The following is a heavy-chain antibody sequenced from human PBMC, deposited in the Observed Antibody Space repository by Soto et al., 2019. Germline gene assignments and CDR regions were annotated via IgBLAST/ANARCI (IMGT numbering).Heavy chain of an antibody. CDR1: NVSFSGYS. J-gene: IGHJ6*02. Sequence: SVKLSHTCAVDNVSFSGYSWSWIRQPPGKGMEWIGEINHSGSTNYNPSLKSRVTISVDTSKNQFSLKLSSVTAADTAVYYRARVGITMVRGVYYYYYGMDVWGLGTTATVSS. V-gene: IGHV4-34*01. D-gene: IGHD3-10*01. CDR3: ARVGITMVRGVYYYYYGMDV. CDR2: INHSGST.